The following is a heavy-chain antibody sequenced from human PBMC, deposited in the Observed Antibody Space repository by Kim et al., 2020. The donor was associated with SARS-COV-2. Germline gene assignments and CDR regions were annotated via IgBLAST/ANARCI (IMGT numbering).Heavy chain of an antibody. CDR3: ARDSSMGGMDV. CDR2: IYHSGST. Sequence: SETLSLTCAVSGGSISSGGYSWSWIRQPPGKGLEWIGYIYHSGSTYYNPSLKSRVTISVDRSKNQFSLKLSSVTAADTAVYYCARDSSMGGMDVWGQGTTVTVSS. V-gene: IGHV4-30-2*01. CDR1: GGSISSGGYS. J-gene: IGHJ6*02.